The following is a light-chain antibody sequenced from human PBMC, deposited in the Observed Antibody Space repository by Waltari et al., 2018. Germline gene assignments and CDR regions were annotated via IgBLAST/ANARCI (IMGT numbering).Light chain of an antibody. Sequence: QSVLTQPPSASGTPGQRVTISCLGSRSNVQGNAVSWFQQLPGTAPKLLIYTNDQRPSGVPDRFPGSKSGTSASLAISGLQSEDEAVYYCAAWDDSLNVWLFGGGTKVTAL. CDR1: RSNVQGNA. CDR2: TND. V-gene: IGLV1-44*01. CDR3: AAWDDSLNVWL. J-gene: IGLJ3*02.